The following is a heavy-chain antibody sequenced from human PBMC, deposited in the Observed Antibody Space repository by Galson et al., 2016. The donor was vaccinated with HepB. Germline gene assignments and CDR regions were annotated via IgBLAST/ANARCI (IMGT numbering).Heavy chain of an antibody. Sequence: SLRLSCAASGSTFSSYAMNWVRQPPGKGLEWVSSISGSGGPKYYADSLTGRFTISRDNSKSTLYLQMKSLRADDTAVYYCAKGAYSLPENFQHWGQGTLVAVSS. J-gene: IGHJ1*01. CDR2: ISGSGGPK. CDR1: GSTFSSYA. V-gene: IGHV3-23*01. CDR3: AKGAYSLPENFQH. D-gene: IGHD2-15*01.